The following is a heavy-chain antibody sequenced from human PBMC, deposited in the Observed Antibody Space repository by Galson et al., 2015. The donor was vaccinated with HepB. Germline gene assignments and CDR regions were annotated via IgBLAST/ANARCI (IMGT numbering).Heavy chain of an antibody. CDR2: IYYSGST. V-gene: IGHV4-61*01. D-gene: IGHD6-13*01. J-gene: IGHJ4*02. CDR1: GGSVNSGSFY. Sequence: SETLSLTCTVSGGSVNSGSFYWSWIRQPPGKGLEWIGYIYYSGSTTYNPSLKRRVTISLDTSMNQFSLKLRSVTTADTAVYYCARDNEGETSSWYVWGPGTLVAVSS. CDR3: ARDNEGETSSWYV.